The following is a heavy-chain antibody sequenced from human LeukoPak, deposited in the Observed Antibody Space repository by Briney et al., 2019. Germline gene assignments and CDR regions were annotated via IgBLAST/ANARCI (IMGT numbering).Heavy chain of an antibody. CDR1: GYTLTELS. J-gene: IGHJ4*02. CDR2: FDPEDGET. CDR3: ARDYDFWSGYSPQGY. V-gene: IGHV1-24*01. D-gene: IGHD3-3*01. Sequence: ASVKVSCKVSGYTLTELSMHWVRQAPGKGLEWMGGFDPEDGETIYAQKFQGRVTMTEDTSTDTAYMELSSLRSDDTAVYYCARDYDFWSGYSPQGYWGQGTLVTVSS.